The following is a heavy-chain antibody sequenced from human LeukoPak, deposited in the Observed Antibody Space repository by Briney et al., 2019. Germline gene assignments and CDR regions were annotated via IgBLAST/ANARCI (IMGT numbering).Heavy chain of an antibody. CDR1: GFTFSSYW. D-gene: IGHD6-13*01. V-gene: IGHV3-21*01. Sequence: PGGSLRLSCAASGFTFSSYWMHWVRQVPGKGLVWVSSISSSSSYIYYADSMKGRFTISRDNAKNSLYLQMNSLRAEDTAVYYCAREFLEQQPNRGFDPWGQGTLVTVSS. CDR3: AREFLEQQPNRGFDP. CDR2: ISSSSSYI. J-gene: IGHJ5*02.